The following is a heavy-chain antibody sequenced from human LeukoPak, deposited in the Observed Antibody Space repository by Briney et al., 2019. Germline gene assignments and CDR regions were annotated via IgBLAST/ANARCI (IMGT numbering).Heavy chain of an antibody. J-gene: IGHJ4*02. Sequence: GGSLRLSCAASGSTFSSYWMSWVRQAPGKGLEWVANIKQDGSEKYYVDSVKGRFTISRDNAKNSLYLQMNSLRAEDTAVYYCARPMYYYDSSGYYNYWGQGTLVTVSS. D-gene: IGHD3-22*01. CDR2: IKQDGSEK. V-gene: IGHV3-7*01. CDR3: ARPMYYYDSSGYYNY. CDR1: GSTFSSYW.